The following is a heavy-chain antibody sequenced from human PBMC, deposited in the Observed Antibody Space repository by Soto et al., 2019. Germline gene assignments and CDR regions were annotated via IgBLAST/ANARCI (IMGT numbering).Heavy chain of an antibody. V-gene: IGHV5-51*01. CDR1: GYSFTSYW. D-gene: IGHD3-10*01. CDR2: IYPGDSDT. Sequence: TGESLKISCKGSGYSFTSYWIGWVRQMPGKGLEWMGIIYPGDSDTRYSPSFQGQVTISADKSISTAYLQWSSLKASDTAMYYCARHGAQLLWFGELSNYYGMDVWGQGTTVTVSS. CDR3: ARHGAQLLWFGELSNYYGMDV. J-gene: IGHJ6*02.